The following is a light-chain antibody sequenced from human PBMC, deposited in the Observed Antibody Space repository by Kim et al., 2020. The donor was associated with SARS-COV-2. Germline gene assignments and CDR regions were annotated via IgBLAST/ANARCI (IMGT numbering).Light chain of an antibody. J-gene: IGKJ2*01. CDR2: KAS. CDR3: QQYSNYPYI. V-gene: IGKV1-5*03. Sequence: SASVGDRVIITCRASQSISSWLAWYQQKPGKAPKLLIYKASSLESGVPSRFSGSGSGTEFTLTISSLQPDDFATYYCQQYSNYPYIFGQGTKLEI. CDR1: QSISSW.